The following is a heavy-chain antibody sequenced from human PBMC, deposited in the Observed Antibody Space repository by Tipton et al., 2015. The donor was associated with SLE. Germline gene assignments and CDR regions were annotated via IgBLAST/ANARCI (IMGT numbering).Heavy chain of an antibody. Sequence: RSLRLSCAASGFTFSNYGIHWVRQASGKGLEWVAAIWFDGSHKYHADSVTGRFTISRDNSKNMLYLQMNSLRGEDTAVYYCARDGLQLGILYNYYYMDVWGKGTTVTVSS. CDR1: GFTFSNYG. CDR2: IWFDGSHK. J-gene: IGHJ6*03. CDR3: ARDGLQLGILYNYYYMDV. V-gene: IGHV3-33*01. D-gene: IGHD7-27*01.